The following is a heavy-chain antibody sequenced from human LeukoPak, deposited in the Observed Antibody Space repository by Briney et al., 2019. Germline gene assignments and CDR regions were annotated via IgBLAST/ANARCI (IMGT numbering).Heavy chain of an antibody. CDR3: ARGRFGELLLVDY. Sequence: SETLSLTCTVSGGSISDYYWSWIRQPPGKGLEWIGYIYSSGSTTYNPSLKSRVTLSVDTSKNQFSLKLTSVTAADTAVYYCARGRFGELLLVDYWGQGTLVTVSS. CDR2: IYSSGST. J-gene: IGHJ4*02. V-gene: IGHV4-59*01. CDR1: GGSISDYY. D-gene: IGHD3-10*01.